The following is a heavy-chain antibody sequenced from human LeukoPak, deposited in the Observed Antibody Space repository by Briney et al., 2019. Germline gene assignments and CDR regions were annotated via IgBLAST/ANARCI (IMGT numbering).Heavy chain of an antibody. Sequence: GGSLRLSCAASGFTFNGYAMSWVRQAPGKGLEWVSTISPTGAGTYYADSVKGLFTISRDNSKNTLYLEMNSLRSDDTAVYYCARDGSRPLLPSDYWGQGTLVTVSS. CDR1: GFTFNGYA. J-gene: IGHJ4*02. CDR2: ISPTGAGT. V-gene: IGHV3-23*01. D-gene: IGHD3-22*01. CDR3: ARDGSRPLLPSDY.